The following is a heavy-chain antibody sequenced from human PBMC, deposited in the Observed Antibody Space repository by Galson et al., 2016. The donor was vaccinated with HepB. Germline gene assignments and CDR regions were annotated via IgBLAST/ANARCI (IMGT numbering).Heavy chain of an antibody. CDR3: ARDLGSVIGPNYIDY. J-gene: IGHJ4*02. CDR1: GSTFTRYG. Sequence: SVKVSCKASGSTFTRYGFSWVRLAPGRGLEWVGWISAYNGKTDYAQTVQGRVTMTTDTSTNTVYMELSSLRPDDTAVYYCARDLGSVIGPNYIDYWGQGTHVTVSS. D-gene: IGHD4-11*01. CDR2: ISAYNGKT. V-gene: IGHV1-18*01.